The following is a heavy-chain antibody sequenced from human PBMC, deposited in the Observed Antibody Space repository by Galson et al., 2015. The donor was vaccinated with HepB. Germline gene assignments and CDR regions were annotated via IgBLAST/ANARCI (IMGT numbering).Heavy chain of an antibody. CDR3: ARDTGRNAFDI. Sequence: LSLTCTVSGGSISSGGYYWSWIRQHPGTGLEWIGYIYYSGSTYYNPSLKSRVTISVDTSKSQFSLKLSSVTAADTAVYYCARDTGRNAFDIWGQGTMVTVSS. CDR2: IYYSGST. V-gene: IGHV4-31*03. J-gene: IGHJ3*02. D-gene: IGHD3-10*01. CDR1: GGSISSGGYY.